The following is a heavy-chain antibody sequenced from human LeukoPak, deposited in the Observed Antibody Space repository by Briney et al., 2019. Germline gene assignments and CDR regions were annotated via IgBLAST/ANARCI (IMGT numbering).Heavy chain of an antibody. J-gene: IGHJ6*04. CDR2: INHSGST. CDR3: ARTVTSPRRYYYGMDV. D-gene: IGHD4-17*01. V-gene: IGHV4-34*01. Sequence: SETVSLTCADYGGSFSGYYWSWIRQPPGKGPEWIGEINHSGSTNYNPSLKSRVTISVDTSKNQFSLKLSSVTAADTAVYYCARTVTSPRRYYYGMDVWGKGTTVTVSS. CDR1: GGSFSGYY.